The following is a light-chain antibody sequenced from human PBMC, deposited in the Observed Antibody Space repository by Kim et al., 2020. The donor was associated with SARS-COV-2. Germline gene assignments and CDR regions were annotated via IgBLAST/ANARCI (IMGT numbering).Light chain of an antibody. CDR2: QDT. V-gene: IGLV3-1*01. CDR1: RLGNKY. J-gene: IGLJ2*01. CDR3: QAWDSTTTV. Sequence: VSPGQTTSITCSGDRLGNKYVCWYQQKPGQSPVVVIYQDTQRPSGIPERFSGSNSGNTATLTISGTQAMDEADYYCQAWDSTTTVFGGGTLLTVL.